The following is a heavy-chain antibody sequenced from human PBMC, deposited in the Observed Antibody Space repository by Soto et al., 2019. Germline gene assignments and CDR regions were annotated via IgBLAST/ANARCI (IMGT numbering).Heavy chain of an antibody. Sequence: QVQLVQSGAEVKKPGASVKVSCKASGYTFTSYDINWVRQATGQGLEWMGWMNPNSGNTGYAQKFQGKVTMTRNTSISTAYMELSSLRSEDTAVYYCARDVYDFWSGTFDPWGQGTLVTVSS. J-gene: IGHJ5*02. D-gene: IGHD3-3*01. CDR3: ARDVYDFWSGTFDP. V-gene: IGHV1-8*01. CDR2: MNPNSGNT. CDR1: GYTFTSYD.